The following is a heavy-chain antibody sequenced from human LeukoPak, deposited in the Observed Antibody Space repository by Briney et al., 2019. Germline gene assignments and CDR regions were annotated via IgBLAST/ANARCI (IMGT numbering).Heavy chain of an antibody. D-gene: IGHD3-22*01. J-gene: IGHJ4*02. CDR2: IYYSGST. CDR3: ATSPSLYDRFDY. V-gene: IGHV4-39*01. Sequence: SETLSLTCTVSGGSISSSTYYWGWIRQPPGKGLEWIGSIYYSGSTYYNPSLKSRVTISVDTSKNQLSLKLSSVTAADTAVYYCATSPSLYDRFDYWGQGTLVTVSS. CDR1: GGSISSSTYY.